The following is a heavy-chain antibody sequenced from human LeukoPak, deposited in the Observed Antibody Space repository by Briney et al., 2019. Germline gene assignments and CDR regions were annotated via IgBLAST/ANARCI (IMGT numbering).Heavy chain of an antibody. D-gene: IGHD3-22*01. Sequence: PSETLSLTCTVSGYSISSGYYWAWIRQPPGKGLELIGTIYHSGSTYYNPSLKSRVTISVDTSKNQFSLKLSSVTAADTAVYYCARGYYYDSSGYPDAFDIWGQGTMVTVSS. V-gene: IGHV4-38-2*02. CDR2: IYHSGST. CDR3: ARGYYYDSSGYPDAFDI. CDR1: GYSISSGYY. J-gene: IGHJ3*02.